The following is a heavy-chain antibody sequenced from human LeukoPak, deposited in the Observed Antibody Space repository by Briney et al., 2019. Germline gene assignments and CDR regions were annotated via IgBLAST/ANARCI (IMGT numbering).Heavy chain of an antibody. Sequence: GGSLRLSCAASGFTFSSYAMSWVRQAPGKGLEWVSSISSSSSYIYYADSVKGRFTISRDNAKNSLYLQMNSLRAEDTAVYYCARAHAAVLDYWGQGTLVTVSS. V-gene: IGHV3-21*01. CDR3: ARAHAAVLDY. CDR2: ISSSSSYI. J-gene: IGHJ4*02. CDR1: GFTFSSYA. D-gene: IGHD6-13*01.